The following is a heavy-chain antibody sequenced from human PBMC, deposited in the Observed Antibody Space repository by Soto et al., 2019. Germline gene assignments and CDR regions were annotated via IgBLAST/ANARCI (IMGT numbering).Heavy chain of an antibody. J-gene: IGHJ3*02. CDR3: RILWLGESRAPGADI. Sequence: GGSLRLSCAASGFTFSGSAMHWVRQASGKGLEWVGRIRSKANSYATAYAASVKGRFTISRDDSKNTAYLQMNSLKTEDTAVYYCRILWLGESRAPGADIWGQGTMVTVSS. CDR2: IRSKANSYAT. CDR1: GFTFSGSA. D-gene: IGHD3-10*01. V-gene: IGHV3-73*01.